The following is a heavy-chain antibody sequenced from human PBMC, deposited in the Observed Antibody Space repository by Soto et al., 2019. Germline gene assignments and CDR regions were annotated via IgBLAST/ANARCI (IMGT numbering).Heavy chain of an antibody. V-gene: IGHV4-59*01. J-gene: IGHJ4*02. Sequence: SETLSLTCTVSGGSISSYYWSWIRQPPGKGLEWIGYIYYSGSTNYNPSLKSRVTISVDTSKNQFSLKLSSVTAADTAVYYCARTILRYYFDYWGQGTLVTVSS. CDR3: ARTILRYYFDY. CDR1: GGSISSYY. CDR2: IYYSGST.